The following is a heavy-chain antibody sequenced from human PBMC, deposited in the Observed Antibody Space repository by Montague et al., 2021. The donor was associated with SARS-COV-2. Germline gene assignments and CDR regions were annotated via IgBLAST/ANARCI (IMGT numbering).Heavy chain of an antibody. CDR3: ARGLVGWFDP. V-gene: IGHV4-39*01. D-gene: IGHD3/OR15-3a*01. CDR2: IYYSGST. CDR1: GGSISSSSYY. Sequence: SETLSLTCTVSGGSISSSSYYWGWIRQPPGKGLEWIGSIYYSGSTYYNPSLKSRVTISVDTSKNQFSLKLSSVTAADTAVDYCARGLVGWFDPWGQGTLVTVSS. J-gene: IGHJ5*02.